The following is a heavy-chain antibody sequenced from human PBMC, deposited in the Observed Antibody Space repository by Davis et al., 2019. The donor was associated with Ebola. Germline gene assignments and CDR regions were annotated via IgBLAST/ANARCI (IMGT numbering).Heavy chain of an antibody. Sequence: SETLSLTCTVSGASITSYYWSWIRQPPGKVLEWIGYIYYSGSTNYNPSLKSRVTISVDTSKNQFSLKLSSVTAADTAVYYCAGGYSSGWYDYWGQGTLVTVSS. D-gene: IGHD6-19*01. CDR2: IYYSGST. V-gene: IGHV4-59*08. J-gene: IGHJ4*02. CDR3: AGGYSSGWYDY. CDR1: GASITSYY.